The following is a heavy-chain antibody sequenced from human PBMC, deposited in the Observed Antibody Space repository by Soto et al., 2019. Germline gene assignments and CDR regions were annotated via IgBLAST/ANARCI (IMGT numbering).Heavy chain of an antibody. J-gene: IGHJ4*02. CDR3: ARVGSSSKGAHDY. V-gene: IGHV3-48*01. D-gene: IGHD6-6*01. Sequence: EVQLVESGGGLVQPGGSLRLSCAASGFTFSSYSMNWVRQAPGKGREWVSYISSSSSTIYYADSVKGRFTISRDNAKNSLYLQMNSLRAEDTAVYYCARVGSSSKGAHDYWGQGTLVTVSS. CDR2: ISSSSSTI. CDR1: GFTFSSYS.